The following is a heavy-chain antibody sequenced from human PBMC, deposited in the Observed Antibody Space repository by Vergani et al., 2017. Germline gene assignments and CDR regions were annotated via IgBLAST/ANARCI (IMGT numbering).Heavy chain of an antibody. CDR3: ARWGNEKRRDS. CDR1: GYTFGHFD. CDR2: IWYDGSNK. V-gene: IGHV3-33*01. Sequence: QEQLLQSGGGVVQPGGSLRLSCIGSGYTFGHFDMHWVRQAPGKGLEWVAVIWYDGSNKYYGASVKGRYTISSDNSKNTLYLKMNSLRVEDTAVYYCARWGNEKRRDSWGQGALVTVAS. D-gene: IGHD1-1*01. J-gene: IGHJ5*01.